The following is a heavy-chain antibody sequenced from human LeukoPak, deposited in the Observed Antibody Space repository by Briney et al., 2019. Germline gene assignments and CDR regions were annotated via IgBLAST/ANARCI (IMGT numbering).Heavy chain of an antibody. D-gene: IGHD4-17*01. J-gene: IGHJ4*02. CDR3: ARSTTVTTLFDY. CDR1: GGSISSYY. Sequence: SETLSLTCTVFGGSISSYYWSWIRQPAGKGLEWIGRIYTSGSTNYNPSLKSRVTMSVDTSKNQFSLKLSSVTAADTAVYYCARSTTVTTLFDYWGQGTLVTVSS. V-gene: IGHV4-4*07. CDR2: IYTSGST.